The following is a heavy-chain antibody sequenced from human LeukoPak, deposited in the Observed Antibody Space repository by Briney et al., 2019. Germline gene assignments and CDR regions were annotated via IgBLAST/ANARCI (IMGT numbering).Heavy chain of an antibody. D-gene: IGHD2-21*01. Sequence: PGGSLRLSCAASGFTFSSYAMSWVRQAPGKGLEWVSAISGSGGSTYYADSVKGRLTISRDNSKNTLYLQMNSLTTEDTAIYYCVCESEPFWGQGTLVTVSS. CDR2: ISGSGGST. V-gene: IGHV3-23*01. J-gene: IGHJ4*02. CDR1: GFTFSSYA. CDR3: VCESEPF.